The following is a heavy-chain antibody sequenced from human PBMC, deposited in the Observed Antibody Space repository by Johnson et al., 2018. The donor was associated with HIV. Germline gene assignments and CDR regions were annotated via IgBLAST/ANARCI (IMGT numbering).Heavy chain of an antibody. V-gene: IGHV3-NL1*01. CDR1: GFTFDDYG. Sequence: QVQLVESGGGVVRPGGSLRLSCAASGFTFDDYGMSWVRQAPGKGLEWVSVIYSGGSTYYADSVKGRFTISRDNSKNTLYLQMNSLRAEDTAVYYCAKDQWSSSWTNDAFAMWGQGTMVTVSS. J-gene: IGHJ3*02. CDR3: AKDQWSSSWTNDAFAM. D-gene: IGHD6-13*01. CDR2: IYSGGST.